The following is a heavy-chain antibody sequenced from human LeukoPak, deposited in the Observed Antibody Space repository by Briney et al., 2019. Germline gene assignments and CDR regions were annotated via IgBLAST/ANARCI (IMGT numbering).Heavy chain of an antibody. Sequence: GFLRLSCAASGFTFSSYGMHWVRQAPGKGLEWVAVTWYDGGNKYYADSVKGRFTISKDNSKNTVDLQMNSLRAEDTAVYYCARLGSGWLFDYWGQGTLVTVSS. V-gene: IGHV3-33*01. CDR1: GFTFSSYG. J-gene: IGHJ4*02. CDR2: TWYDGGNK. D-gene: IGHD6-19*01. CDR3: ARLGSGWLFDY.